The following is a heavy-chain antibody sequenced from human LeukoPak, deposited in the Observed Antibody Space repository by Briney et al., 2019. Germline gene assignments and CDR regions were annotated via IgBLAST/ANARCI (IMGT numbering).Heavy chain of an antibody. V-gene: IGHV3-48*03. CDR3: ARFHTSNYNSIDY. Sequence: PGGSLRLSCAASGFTFSIYEMAWVRHAPGKGREWVSYINSANTIKYGDSVKGRFTISRDNAKNSLYLQMNSLRVEDTAVYYCARFHTSNYNSIDYWGQGTLVTVSS. J-gene: IGHJ4*02. CDR2: INSANTI. D-gene: IGHD4-11*01. CDR1: GFTFSIYE.